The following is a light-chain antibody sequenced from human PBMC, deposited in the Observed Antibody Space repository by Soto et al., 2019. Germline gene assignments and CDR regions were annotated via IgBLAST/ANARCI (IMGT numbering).Light chain of an antibody. V-gene: IGLV2-14*01. J-gene: IGLJ3*02. CDR3: SSYTSSSWV. CDR1: SSDVGGYNY. CDR2: EVS. Sequence: QSVLTQPASVSGSPGQSITISCTGTSSDVGGYNYVSWYQQHPGKAPKLMIYEVSNRPSGVSNRFSGSKSGNTASLTISGLQAEDEADYYCSSYTSSSWVFGGGTKLTVL.